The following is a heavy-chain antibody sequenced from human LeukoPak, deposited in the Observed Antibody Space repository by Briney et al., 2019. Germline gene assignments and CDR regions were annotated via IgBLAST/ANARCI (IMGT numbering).Heavy chain of an antibody. Sequence: GGSLRLSCAASGFTFTAYAMSWFRQTPEKGLEWVANIHDDGIVTHYVDSVNGRFTISRDNARNSVNLQLNSLRVEDTALYYCARGRGWVDHWGQGTLVTVSS. D-gene: IGHD3-16*01. J-gene: IGHJ4*02. CDR1: GFTFTAYA. V-gene: IGHV3-7*01. CDR3: ARGRGWVDH. CDR2: IHDDGIVT.